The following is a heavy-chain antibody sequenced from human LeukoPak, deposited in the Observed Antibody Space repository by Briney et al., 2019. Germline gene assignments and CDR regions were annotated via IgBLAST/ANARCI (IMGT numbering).Heavy chain of an antibody. CDR1: GFTFSSYA. J-gene: IGHJ3*02. V-gene: IGHV3-30*04. Sequence: GGSLRLSCAASGFTFSSYAMHWVRQAPGKGLEWVAVISYDGSNIYYADSVKGRFTISRDNSKNTLYLQMNSLRAEDTAVYYCAREHLKNLNPSDAFDIWGQGTMVTVSS. CDR3: AREHLKNLNPSDAFDI. CDR2: ISYDGSNI.